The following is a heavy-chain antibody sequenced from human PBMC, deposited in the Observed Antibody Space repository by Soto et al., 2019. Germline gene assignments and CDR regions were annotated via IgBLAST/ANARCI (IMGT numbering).Heavy chain of an antibody. CDR3: ARAPYSNGWYRFDL. Sequence: HPGGSLRLSCEASGFTFSGYWMSWVHQAPGKGLEWVADIKHDGSVQYYVDSVKGRFTISRDNAKKLLYLQMNGLRAEDTALYYCARAPYSNGWYRFDLWGQGTLVTVSS. CDR1: GFTFSGYW. D-gene: IGHD6-19*01. V-gene: IGHV3-7*03. J-gene: IGHJ4*02. CDR2: IKHDGSVQ.